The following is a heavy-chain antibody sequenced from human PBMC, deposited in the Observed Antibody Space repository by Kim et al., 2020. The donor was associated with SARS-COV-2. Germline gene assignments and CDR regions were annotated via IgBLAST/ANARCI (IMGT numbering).Heavy chain of an antibody. D-gene: IGHD1-26*01. CDR1: GGSISSYY. CDR3: ARGGAPYYFDY. CDR2: IYYSGST. V-gene: IGHV4-59*13. Sequence: SETLSLTCTVSGGSISSYYWNWIRQPPGKGLEWIGYIYYSGSTNYNPSLKSRVSISVDTSKNQFSLKVSSVTAADTAVYYCARGGAPYYFDYWGQGTLVTVSS. J-gene: IGHJ4*02.